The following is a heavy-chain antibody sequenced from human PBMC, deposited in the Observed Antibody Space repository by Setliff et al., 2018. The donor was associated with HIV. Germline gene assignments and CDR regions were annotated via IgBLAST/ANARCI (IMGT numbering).Heavy chain of an antibody. CDR3: ATSTLGWSDDAFDI. CDR1: GYTFTYYA. V-gene: IGHV1-3*01. D-gene: IGHD3-3*02. J-gene: IGHJ3*02. CDR2: INSGNGNT. Sequence: ASVKVSCKASGYTFTYYAIHWLRQAPGHRLQWMGWINSGNGNTKYSQKFQGRVTMTRNTYISTAYMELRRLKSEDTAVYYCATSTLGWSDDAFDIWGQWTMVTVSS.